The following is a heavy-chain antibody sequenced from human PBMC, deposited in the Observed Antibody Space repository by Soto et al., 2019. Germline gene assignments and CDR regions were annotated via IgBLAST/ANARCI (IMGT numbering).Heavy chain of an antibody. J-gene: IGHJ3*02. CDR2: INAGNGNT. D-gene: IGHD3-22*01. CDR3: ARALDSSGYFDAFYI. V-gene: IGHV1-3*05. Sequence: QVQLVQSGAEEKKPGASVKVSCKASGYTFTSYAMHWVRQAPGQRLEWMGWINAGNGNTKHSQKFQGRVTITRDTPARTAYMELSSLRSENTAVYYCARALDSSGYFDAFYIWGQGTMVTVSS. CDR1: GYTFTSYA.